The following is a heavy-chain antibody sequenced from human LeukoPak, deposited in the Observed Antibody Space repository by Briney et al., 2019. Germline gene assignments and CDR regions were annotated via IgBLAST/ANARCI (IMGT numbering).Heavy chain of an antibody. CDR1: GFTFSDYY. J-gene: IGHJ4*02. D-gene: IGHD2-15*01. Sequence: LGGSLRLSCAASGFTFSDYYMSWIRQAPGKGLEWVSYISSSGSTIYYADSVKGRFTISRDNAKNSLYLQMNSLRAEDTAVYYCASDEYQYCSGGSCSDYWGQGTLVTVSS. V-gene: IGHV3-11*01. CDR3: ASDEYQYCSGGSCSDY. CDR2: ISSSGSTI.